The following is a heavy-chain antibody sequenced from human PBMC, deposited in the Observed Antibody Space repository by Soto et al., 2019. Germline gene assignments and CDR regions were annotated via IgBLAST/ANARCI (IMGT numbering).Heavy chain of an antibody. J-gene: IGHJ6*02. CDR1: GGSFSGYY. D-gene: IGHD3-10*01. Sequence: QVQLQQWGAGLLKPSETLSLTCAVYGGSFSGYYWSWIRQPPGKGLEWIGEINHSGRTNYNPSLKSRVTISVDTSKNQFSLKLSSVTAADTAVYYCARGGKYYYGSGRHYGMDVWGQGTTVTVSS. CDR3: ARGGKYYYGSGRHYGMDV. V-gene: IGHV4-34*01. CDR2: INHSGRT.